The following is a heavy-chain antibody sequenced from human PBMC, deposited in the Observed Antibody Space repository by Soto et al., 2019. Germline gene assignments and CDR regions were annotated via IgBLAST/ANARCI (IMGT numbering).Heavy chain of an antibody. CDR1: GGSISSYY. Sequence: QVQLQESGPGLVKPSETLSLTCTVSGGSISSYYWSWIRQPPGKGLEWIGYIYYSGSTNYNPSLKSRVTISVDTSKNQFSLKLSSVTAADTAVYYCARDKRSGYRDYYYGMDVWGQGTTVTVSS. V-gene: IGHV4-59*01. D-gene: IGHD5-12*01. CDR2: IYYSGST. J-gene: IGHJ6*02. CDR3: ARDKRSGYRDYYYGMDV.